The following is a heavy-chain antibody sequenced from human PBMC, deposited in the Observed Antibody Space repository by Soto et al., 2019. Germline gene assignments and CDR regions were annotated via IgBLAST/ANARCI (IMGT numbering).Heavy chain of an antibody. Sequence: PGGSLRLSCAASGFTFSSYWMSWVRQAPGKGLEWVANIKQDGSEKYYVDSVKGRFTISRDNAKNSLYLQMNSLRAEDTAVYYCARGGYSYGYDNYYYGMDVWGQGTTVTVS. CDR3: ARGGYSYGYDNYYYGMDV. D-gene: IGHD5-18*01. CDR2: IKQDGSEK. V-gene: IGHV3-7*04. CDR1: GFTFSSYW. J-gene: IGHJ6*02.